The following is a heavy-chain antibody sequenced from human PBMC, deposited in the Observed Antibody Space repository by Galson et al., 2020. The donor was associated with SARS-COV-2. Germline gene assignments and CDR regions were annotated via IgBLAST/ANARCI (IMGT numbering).Heavy chain of an antibody. J-gene: IGHJ3*01. CDR2: IRGSGPST. CDR1: GISFSTYA. V-gene: IGHV3-23*01. D-gene: IGHD7-27*01. Sequence: GESLKISRAAPGISFSTYALTWVRQAPGEGLEWVSTIRGSGPSTDYADSVRGRFTIARDNSKQTISLQMNSLRAEDTALYYCAILNWGSGGFDVWGQGTLVTVAS. CDR3: AILNWGSGGFDV.